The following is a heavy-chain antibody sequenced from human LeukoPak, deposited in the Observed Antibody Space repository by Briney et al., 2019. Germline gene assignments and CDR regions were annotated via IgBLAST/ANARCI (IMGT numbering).Heavy chain of an antibody. CDR2: IYTGGNT. D-gene: IGHD3-10*01. Sequence: GGSLRLSCAASGFTFDSNYLSWVRQAPGKGLEWVSTIYTGGNTYYAASVKGRFTISRDFSKNTVFLHMNSLRAEDTAVYYCAKTVSGSSYYYGMDVWGQGTTVTVSS. CDR1: GFTFDSNY. CDR3: AKTVSGSSYYYGMDV. J-gene: IGHJ6*02. V-gene: IGHV3-53*01.